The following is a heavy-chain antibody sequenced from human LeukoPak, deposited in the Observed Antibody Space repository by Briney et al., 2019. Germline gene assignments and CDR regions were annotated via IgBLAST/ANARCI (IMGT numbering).Heavy chain of an antibody. D-gene: IGHD1-20*01. V-gene: IGHV3-11*04. Sequence: PGGSLRLSCAASGFTFSDYYMSWLRQAPGKGLEWVSCISSSGSTIYYADSVKGRFTISRDNAKNSLYLQMNSLRAEDTAVYYCARSITGGSIAFDIWGQGTMVTVSS. CDR1: GFTFSDYY. J-gene: IGHJ3*02. CDR3: ARSITGGSIAFDI. CDR2: ISSSGSTI.